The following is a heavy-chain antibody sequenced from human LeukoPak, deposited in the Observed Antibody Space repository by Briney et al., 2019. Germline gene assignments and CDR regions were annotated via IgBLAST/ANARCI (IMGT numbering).Heavy chain of an antibody. V-gene: IGHV1-24*01. CDR3: VRVEVRGYSYGPTYFYHMHV. Sequence: GASVKVSCKVSGYTLTELSMHWVRQAPGKGLEWMGGFDPEDGETIYAQKFQGRVTMTEDTSTDTAYMELSSLRSEVTAVYYCVRVEVRGYSYGPTYFYHMHVWGKGTTVTVSS. CDR1: GYTLTELS. D-gene: IGHD5-18*01. J-gene: IGHJ6*03. CDR2: FDPEDGET.